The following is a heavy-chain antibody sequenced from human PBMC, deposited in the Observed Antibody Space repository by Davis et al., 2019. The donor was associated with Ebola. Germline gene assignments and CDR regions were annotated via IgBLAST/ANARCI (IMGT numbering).Heavy chain of an antibody. V-gene: IGHV1-18*01. CDR1: GGTFSSYA. D-gene: IGHD4-23*01. CDR3: ARGPPAVVTPDY. J-gene: IGHJ4*02. Sequence: ASVKVSCKASGGTFSSYAISWVRQAPGQGLEWMGWISAYNGNTNYAQKLQGRVTMTTDTSTSTAYMELRSLRSDDTAVYYCARGPPAVVTPDYWGQGTLVTVSS. CDR2: ISAYNGNT.